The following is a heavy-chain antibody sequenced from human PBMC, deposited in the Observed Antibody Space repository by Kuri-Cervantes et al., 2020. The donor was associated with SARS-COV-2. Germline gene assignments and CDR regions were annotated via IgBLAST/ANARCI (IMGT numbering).Heavy chain of an antibody. CDR1: GYTFTGYY. CDR2: INPNSGGT. D-gene: IGHD4-23*01. Sequence: ASVKVSWKASGYTFTGYYMHWVRQAPGQGLEWMGRINPNSGGTNYAQKFQGRVTMTRDTSISTAYMELSRLRSDDTAVYYCARDPGGLDAFDIWGQGTMVTVSS. V-gene: IGHV1-2*06. J-gene: IGHJ3*02. CDR3: ARDPGGLDAFDI.